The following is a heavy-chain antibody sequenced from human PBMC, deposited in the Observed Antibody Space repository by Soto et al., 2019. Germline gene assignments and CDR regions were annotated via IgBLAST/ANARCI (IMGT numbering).Heavy chain of an antibody. Sequence: SETLSVICAVYGGSFSAYYWSWIRQPPGKGLEWIGEINHSGGTSYNPSLKSRVTISVDTSKSQFSLKLTSVTAADRAVYYCARGSVDTVDSSGFYEYWGHGPPATVSS. CDR2: INHSGGT. CDR1: GGSFSAYY. CDR3: ARGSVDTVDSSGFYEY. D-gene: IGHD3-22*01. J-gene: IGHJ4*01. V-gene: IGHV4-34*01.